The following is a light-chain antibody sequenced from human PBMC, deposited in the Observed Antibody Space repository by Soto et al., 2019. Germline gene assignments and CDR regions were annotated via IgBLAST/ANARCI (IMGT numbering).Light chain of an antibody. Sequence: EIVMTQSPATLSVSPGERATLSCRASQSVSSNLAWYQQKPGQAPRLLIYGASTRATGIPARFSGSGSGTKFTLTIGSLQYEDFAVYSCQQYNNWPPWTFGQGTKVEIK. V-gene: IGKV3-15*01. CDR2: GAS. CDR3: QQYNNWPPWT. CDR1: QSVSSN. J-gene: IGKJ1*01.